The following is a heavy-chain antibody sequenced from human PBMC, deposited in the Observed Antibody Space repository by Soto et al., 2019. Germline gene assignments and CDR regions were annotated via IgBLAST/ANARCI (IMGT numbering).Heavy chain of an antibody. J-gene: IGHJ6*02. CDR2: IIPIFGTA. D-gene: IGHD6-6*01. Sequence: GASVKVSCKASGGTFSSYAISWVRQAPGQGLEWMGGIIPIFGTANYAQKFQGRVTITADESTSTAYMELSSLRSEDTAVYYCASRSSSSGIYYYYGMDVWGQGTTVTVSS. CDR1: GGTFSSYA. V-gene: IGHV1-69*13. CDR3: ASRSSSSGIYYYYGMDV.